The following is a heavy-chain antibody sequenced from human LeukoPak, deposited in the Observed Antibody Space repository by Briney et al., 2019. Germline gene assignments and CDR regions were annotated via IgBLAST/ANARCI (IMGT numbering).Heavy chain of an antibody. D-gene: IGHD3-10*01. CDR3: AGSYYNVFDY. V-gene: IGHV3-33*01. CDR2: IWYDGSNK. J-gene: IGHJ4*02. CDR1: GFTFSNYG. Sequence: QPGRSLRLSCAASGFTFSNYGMHWVRQAPGKGLEWVALIWYDGSNKYYGDSVKGRFTISRDNSKNTLYLQMNSLRAEDTAVYYCAGSYYNVFDYWGQGTLVTVSS.